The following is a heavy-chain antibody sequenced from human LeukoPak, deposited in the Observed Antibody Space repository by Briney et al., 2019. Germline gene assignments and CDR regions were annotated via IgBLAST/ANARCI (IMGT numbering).Heavy chain of an antibody. D-gene: IGHD3-22*01. Sequence: SVKVSCKASGGTFSSYAISWVRQAPGQGLEWMGGIIPIFGTANYAQKFQGRVTITADESTSTAYMELSSLRSEDTAVYYCARTGYYYGSSGLYGMDVWGQGTTVTVSS. CDR2: IIPIFGTA. V-gene: IGHV1-69*13. CDR3: ARTGYYYGSSGLYGMDV. J-gene: IGHJ6*02. CDR1: GGTFSSYA.